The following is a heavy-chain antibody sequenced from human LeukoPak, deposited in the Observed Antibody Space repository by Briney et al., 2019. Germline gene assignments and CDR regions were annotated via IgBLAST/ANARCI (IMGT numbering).Heavy chain of an antibody. CDR1: GFTFSSYG. CDR2: IRYDGSNK. Sequence: QPGGSLRLSCAASGFTFSSYGMHWVRQAPGKGLEWVAFIRYDGSNKYYADSVKGRFTISRDNSKNTLYLQMNSLRAEDTAVYYCAKEGPGYYTHKDLDYWGQGTLVTVSS. V-gene: IGHV3-30*02. D-gene: IGHD3-22*01. J-gene: IGHJ4*02. CDR3: AKEGPGYYTHKDLDY.